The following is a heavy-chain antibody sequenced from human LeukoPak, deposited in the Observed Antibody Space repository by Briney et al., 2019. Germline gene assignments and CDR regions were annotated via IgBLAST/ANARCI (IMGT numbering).Heavy chain of an antibody. D-gene: IGHD3-9*01. V-gene: IGHV1-2*02. J-gene: IGHJ4*02. CDR3: ARTWKYYDILTGYAIDY. Sequence: ASVKVSCKASGYTFTCYYMHWVRQAPGQGLEWMGWINTNSGGTNYAQKFQGRVTMTRDTSISTAYMELSRLRSDDTAVYYCARTWKYYDILTGYAIDYWGQGTLVTVSS. CDR1: GYTFTCYY. CDR2: INTNSGGT.